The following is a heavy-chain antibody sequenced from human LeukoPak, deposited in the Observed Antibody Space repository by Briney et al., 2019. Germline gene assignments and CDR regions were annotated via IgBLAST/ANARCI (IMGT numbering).Heavy chain of an antibody. CDR2: IYYSGST. V-gene: IGHV4-30-4*01. J-gene: IGHJ6*02. D-gene: IGHD2-8*02. CDR3: ARPRPGDYGMDV. Sequence: SQTLSLTCTVSGGSISSGDYYWSWIRQPPGKGLEWIGYIYYSGSTYYNPSLKSRVTISVDTSKNQFSLKLSSVTAADTAVYYCARPRPGDYGMDVWGQGTTVTVSS. CDR1: GGSISSGDYY.